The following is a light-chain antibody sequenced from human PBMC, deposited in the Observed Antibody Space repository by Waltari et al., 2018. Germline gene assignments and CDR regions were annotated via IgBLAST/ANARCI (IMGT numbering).Light chain of an antibody. CDR3: QQYGSSPQNT. V-gene: IGKV3-20*01. Sequence: DIVLTQSPGTLSLSPGERATLSCRASQSVSSSYLAWYQQKPGQSPRLLIYGASSRATGIPDRFSGSGSGTDFTLTISRLEPEDFAVYYCQQYGSSPQNTFGQGTKLEIK. CDR2: GAS. CDR1: QSVSSSY. J-gene: IGKJ2*01.